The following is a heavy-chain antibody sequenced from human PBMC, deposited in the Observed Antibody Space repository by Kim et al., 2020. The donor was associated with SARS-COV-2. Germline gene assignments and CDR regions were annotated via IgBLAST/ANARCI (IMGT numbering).Heavy chain of an antibody. CDR3: ARDRAVYYSRSLGWFDP. D-gene: IGHD6-6*01. J-gene: IGHJ5*02. Sequence: LKSRVTISVATSKNQFSLKLGSVTAADTAVYYCARDRAVYYSRSLGWFDPWGQGTLVTVSS. V-gene: IGHV4-31*02.